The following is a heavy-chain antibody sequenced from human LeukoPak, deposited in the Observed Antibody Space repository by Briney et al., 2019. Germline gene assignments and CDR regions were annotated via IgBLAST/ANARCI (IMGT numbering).Heavy chain of an antibody. J-gene: IGHJ4*02. CDR2: IIPIFGTA. Sequence: SVKVSCKASGGTFSSYAISWVRQAPGQGLEWMGRIIPIFGTANYAQKFQGRVTITTDESTSTAYMELSSLRSDDTAVYYCAQLGGYSYGPIDYWGQGTLVTVSS. V-gene: IGHV1-69*05. CDR1: GGTFSSYA. CDR3: AQLGGYSYGPIDY. D-gene: IGHD5-18*01.